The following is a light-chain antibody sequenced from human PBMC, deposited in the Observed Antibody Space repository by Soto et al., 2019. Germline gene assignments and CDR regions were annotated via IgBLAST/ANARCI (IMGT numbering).Light chain of an antibody. CDR1: QIVSNF. CDR2: DAS. Sequence: EIVLTQSPATLSLSPRERATLSCRASQIVSNFLAWYQQKPGQSPRLLIYDASNRATVIPARFSGSGSGTDVTLTISSLEPEDFAVYYCQQRSDWSRTFGQGTKVEIK. CDR3: QQRSDWSRT. V-gene: IGKV3-11*01. J-gene: IGKJ1*01.